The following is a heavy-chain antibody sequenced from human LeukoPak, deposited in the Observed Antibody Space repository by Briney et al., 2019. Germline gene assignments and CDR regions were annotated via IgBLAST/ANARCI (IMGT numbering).Heavy chain of an antibody. CDR1: GFTFSSYG. Sequence: GGSLRLSCAASGFTFSSYGMHWVRQAPGKGLEGVAFIRYDGSNKYYADSVKGRFTISRDNSKNTLYLQMNSLRAEDTAVYYCAKDRGGYESRFIDYWGQGTLVTVSS. V-gene: IGHV3-30*02. CDR2: IRYDGSNK. CDR3: AKDRGGYESRFIDY. J-gene: IGHJ4*02. D-gene: IGHD5-12*01.